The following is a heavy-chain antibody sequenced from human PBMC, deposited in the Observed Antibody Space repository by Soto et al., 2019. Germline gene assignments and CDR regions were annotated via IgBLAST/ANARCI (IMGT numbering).Heavy chain of an antibody. J-gene: IGHJ5*02. CDR2: ISAYNGNT. CDR3: ARVGIAVAGPPFVWFDP. CDR1: GYTFTSYY. Sequence: GASVKVSCKASGYTFTSYYMHWVRQAPGQGFEWMGWISAYNGNTNYAQKLQGRVTMTTDTSTSTAYMELRSLRSDDTAVYYCARVGIAVAGPPFVWFDPWGQGTLVTVSS. D-gene: IGHD6-19*01. V-gene: IGHV1-18*04.